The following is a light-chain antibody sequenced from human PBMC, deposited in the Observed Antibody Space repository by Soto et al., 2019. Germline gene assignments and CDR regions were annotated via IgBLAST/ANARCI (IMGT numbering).Light chain of an antibody. Sequence: EIVMTQSPATLSLSPGERATLSCRASQSVSSNLSWYQQKPGQDPRLLIYGASTRATGIPARFSGSGSGTEFTLTISSLQSEDFAVYYCQQYNNLPPFTFGQGTRLEIK. V-gene: IGKV3-15*01. CDR3: QQYNNLPPFT. CDR2: GAS. CDR1: QSVSSN. J-gene: IGKJ5*01.